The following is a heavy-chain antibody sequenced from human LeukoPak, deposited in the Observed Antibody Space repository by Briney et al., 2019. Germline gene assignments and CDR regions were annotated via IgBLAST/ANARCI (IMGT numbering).Heavy chain of an antibody. CDR2: INPSGGST. CDR1: GYTFTSQY. V-gene: IGHV1-46*01. D-gene: IGHD6-13*01. Sequence: ASVKVSCMASGYTFTSQYMHWVRQAPGQGLEWMGIINPSGGSTTYAQKFQGRVTMTRDTSTSTVYMELSSLRSDDTAVYYCARAVAAGRRFDYWGQGTLVTVSS. CDR3: ARAVAAGRRFDY. J-gene: IGHJ4*02.